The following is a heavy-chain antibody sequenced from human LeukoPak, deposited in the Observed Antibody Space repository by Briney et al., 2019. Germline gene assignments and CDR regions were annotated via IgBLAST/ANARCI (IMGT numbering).Heavy chain of an antibody. CDR1: GFTFGDYA. V-gene: IGHV3-49*03. D-gene: IGHD2/OR15-2a*01. CDR2: IASKVHGGTT. CDR3: IRGGYYMVYDY. J-gene: IGHJ4*02. Sequence: GGSLRLSCTASGFTFGDYAVNWFRQAPGKGLEWVGLIASKVHGGTTEYAASVKGRFTISRDDSKSIAYLQMNSLVTEDTAVYYCIRGGYYMVYDYWGQGTQVTASS.